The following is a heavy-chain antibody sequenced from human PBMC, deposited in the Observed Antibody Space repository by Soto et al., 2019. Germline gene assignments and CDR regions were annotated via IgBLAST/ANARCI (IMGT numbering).Heavy chain of an antibody. Sequence: SETLSLTCTVSGGSISSSSYYWGWIRQPPGKGLEWIGSIYYSGSTYYNPSLKSRVTISVDTSKNQFSLKLSSVTAADTAVYYCATYSSPALYYYGMDVWGQGTTVTVSS. V-gene: IGHV4-39*01. J-gene: IGHJ6*02. CDR3: ATYSSPALYYYGMDV. CDR1: GGSISSSSYY. CDR2: IYYSGST. D-gene: IGHD6-13*01.